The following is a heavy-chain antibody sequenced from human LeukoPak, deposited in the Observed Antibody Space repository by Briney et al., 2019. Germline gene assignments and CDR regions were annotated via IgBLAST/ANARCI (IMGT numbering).Heavy chain of an antibody. D-gene: IGHD1-7*01. Sequence: PSETLSLTCTVSGGSISSYYWSWIRQPPGKGLEWIGYIYYSGSTSYNPSLKSRVTTSVDTSKNQFSLKLSSVTAADTAVYYCARPLTGTTLIFDYWGQGTLVTVSS. J-gene: IGHJ4*02. V-gene: IGHV4-59*01. CDR2: IYYSGST. CDR1: GGSISSYY. CDR3: ARPLTGTTLIFDY.